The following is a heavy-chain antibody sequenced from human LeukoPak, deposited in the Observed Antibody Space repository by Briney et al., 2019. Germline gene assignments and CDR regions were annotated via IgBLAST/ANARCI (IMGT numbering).Heavy chain of an antibody. V-gene: IGHV3-30-3*01. J-gene: IGHJ4*02. CDR2: ISYDGSNK. CDR3: AKDRESYCSGGSCYDPDFDY. Sequence: PGGSLRLSCAASGFTFSSYAMHWVRQAPGKGLEWVAVISYDGSNKYYADSVKGRFTISRDNSKNTLYLQMNSLRAEDTAVYYCAKDRESYCSGGSCYDPDFDYWGQGTLVTVSS. D-gene: IGHD2-15*01. CDR1: GFTFSSYA.